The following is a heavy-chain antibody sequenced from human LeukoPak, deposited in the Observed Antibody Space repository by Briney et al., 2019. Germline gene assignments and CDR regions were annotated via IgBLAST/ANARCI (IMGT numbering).Heavy chain of an antibody. J-gene: IGHJ3*02. D-gene: IGHD3-10*01. CDR2: IGTAGDT. Sequence: GGSLRLSCAASGFAFSSYDMHWVRQATGKGLEWVSAIGTAGDTYYPGSVKGRFTISRENAKNSLYLQMNSLRAGDTAVYYCARAYRGYYGSGSYYNDAFDIWGQGTMVTVSS. CDR3: ARAYRGYYGSGSYYNDAFDI. CDR1: GFAFSSYD. V-gene: IGHV3-13*04.